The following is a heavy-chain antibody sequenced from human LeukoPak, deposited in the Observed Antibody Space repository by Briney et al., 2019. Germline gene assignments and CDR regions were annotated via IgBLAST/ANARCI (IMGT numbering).Heavy chain of an antibody. CDR3: AKDPQDYYDSSGFPNY. J-gene: IGHJ4*02. D-gene: IGHD3-22*01. CDR2: ISDSGGST. V-gene: IGHV3-23*01. Sequence: PGGSLRLSCAASGFTFSSYWMSWVRQAPGKGLEWVSAISDSGGSTYYTDSVKGRFTISRDNSKNTLYLQMNSLRAEDTAVYYCAKDPQDYYDSSGFPNYWGQGTLVTVS. CDR1: GFTFSSYW.